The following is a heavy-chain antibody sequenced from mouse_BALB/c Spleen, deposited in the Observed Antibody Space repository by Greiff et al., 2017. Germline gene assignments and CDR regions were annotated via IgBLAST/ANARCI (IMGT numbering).Heavy chain of an antibody. CDR1: GYSITSGYY. D-gene: IGHD1-1*01. J-gene: IGHJ4*01. CDR2: ISYDGSN. V-gene: IGHV3-6*02. Sequence: EVQLQQSGPGLVKPSQSLSLTCSVTGYSITSGYYWNWIRQFPGNKLEWMGYISYDGSNNYNPSLKNRISITRDTSKNQFFLKLNSVTTEDTATYYCVRVVDAMDYWGQGTSVTVSS. CDR3: VRVVDAMDY.